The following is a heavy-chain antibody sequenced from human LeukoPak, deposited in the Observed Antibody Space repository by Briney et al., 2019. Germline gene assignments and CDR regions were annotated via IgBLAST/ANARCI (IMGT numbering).Heavy chain of an antibody. Sequence: PSETLSLTCTVSGGSISSYYWSWIRQPPGKGLEWIGYIYYSGSTNYNPSLKSRVTISVDTSKNQFSLKLSSVTAADTAVYYCAGSIAASFDYWGQGTLVTVSS. D-gene: IGHD6-6*01. J-gene: IGHJ4*02. CDR2: IYYSGST. CDR3: AGSIAASFDY. V-gene: IGHV4-59*01. CDR1: GGSISSYY.